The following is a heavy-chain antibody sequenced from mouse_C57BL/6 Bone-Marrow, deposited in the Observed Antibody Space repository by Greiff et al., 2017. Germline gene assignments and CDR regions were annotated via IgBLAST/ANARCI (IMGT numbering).Heavy chain of an antibody. CDR2: IDPENGDT. J-gene: IGHJ2*01. Sequence: EVQLQQSGAELVRPGASVKLSCTASGFNIKDDYMHWVKQRPEQGLEWIGWIDPENGDTEYASKFQGKAPITADTSSNTAYLQLSSLTSEDTAVYYCTDYYYGSSQGYYFDYWGQGTTLTVSS. V-gene: IGHV14-4*01. D-gene: IGHD1-1*01. CDR1: GFNIKDDY. CDR3: TDYYYGSSQGYYFDY.